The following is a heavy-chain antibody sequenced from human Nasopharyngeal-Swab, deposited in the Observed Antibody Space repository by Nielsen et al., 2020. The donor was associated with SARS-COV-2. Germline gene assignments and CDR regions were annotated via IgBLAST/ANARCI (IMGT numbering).Heavy chain of an antibody. J-gene: IGHJ5*02. CDR1: GFTFSSYA. V-gene: IGHV3-23*01. CDR2: LSGSGGNT. Sequence: GEALNISCAASGFTFSSYAMSWVRQAPGKGLEWVSALSGSGGNTYYADAVKGRFTISRDNSKNPLYLQMNSLRAEDTAVYYCAKVGNDYGDYWFDPWGQGTLVTVSS. D-gene: IGHD4-17*01. CDR3: AKVGNDYGDYWFDP.